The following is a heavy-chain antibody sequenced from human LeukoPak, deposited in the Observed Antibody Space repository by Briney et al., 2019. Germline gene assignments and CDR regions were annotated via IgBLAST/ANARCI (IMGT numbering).Heavy chain of an antibody. CDR1: GFTVADFD. J-gene: IGHJ4*02. Sequence: GGSLRLSCTPSGFTVADFDMHWVRQAPGKGLEWVSTMPNTDWGTYYADSVKGRFTISRDNSKNTLYLQMNSLRAEDTAVYYCAKHGQLPGVIITLYYFDSWGQGTLVTVSS. CDR2: MPNTDWGT. CDR3: AKHGQLPGVIITLYYFDS. V-gene: IGHV3-23*01. D-gene: IGHD3-10*01.